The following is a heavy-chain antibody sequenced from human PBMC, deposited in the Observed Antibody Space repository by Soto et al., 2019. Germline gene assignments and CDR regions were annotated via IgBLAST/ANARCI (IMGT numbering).Heavy chain of an antibody. CDR2: ISGSGGST. CDR1: GFTFSSYA. CDR3: AIHRVPRSGSYYDY. Sequence: PGESLKISCAASGFTFSSYAMSWVRQAPGKGLEWVSAISGSGGSTYYADSVKGRFTISRDNSKNTLYLQMNSLRAEDTAVYYCAIHRVPRSGSYYDYWGQGTLVTVSS. D-gene: IGHD3-10*01. J-gene: IGHJ4*02. V-gene: IGHV3-23*01.